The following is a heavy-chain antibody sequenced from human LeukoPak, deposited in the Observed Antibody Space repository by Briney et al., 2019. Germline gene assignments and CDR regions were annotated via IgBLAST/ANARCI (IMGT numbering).Heavy chain of an antibody. CDR2: ISSSGSHI. J-gene: IGHJ4*02. V-gene: IGHV3-21*04. CDR1: GFTFSSYS. D-gene: IGHD4-23*01. CDR3: ARAVVTA. Sequence: PGGSLRLSCAASGFTFSSYSMNWVRQAPGKGLEWVSSISSSGSHIYYADSVKGRFTISRDNAKNSLYLQMNSLRAEDTAVYYCARAVVTAWGQGTLVTVSS.